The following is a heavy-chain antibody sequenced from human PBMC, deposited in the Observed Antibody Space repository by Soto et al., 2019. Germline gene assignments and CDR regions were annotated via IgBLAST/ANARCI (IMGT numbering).Heavy chain of an antibody. CDR3: ARCTHYYDSIGYSHFFDY. CDR2: ISSKGNYI. V-gene: IGHV3-21*01. CDR1: GITLRDFA. J-gene: IGHJ4*02. D-gene: IGHD3-22*01. Sequence: GGSLRRSCRASGITLRDFAMSWVRQATGKGRGWVSSISSKGNYIYYADSMKGRFTISRDNSEKSLYLQMNSLRGEDTAVYYCARCTHYYDSIGYSHFFDYWGQGTLVTVSS.